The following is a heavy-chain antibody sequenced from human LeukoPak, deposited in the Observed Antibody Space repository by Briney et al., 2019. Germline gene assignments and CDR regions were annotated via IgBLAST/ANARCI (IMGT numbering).Heavy chain of an antibody. J-gene: IGHJ6*02. CDR3: ATSLGRAGYCSSTSCRDPYYYYGMDV. V-gene: IGHV3-33*01. D-gene: IGHD2-2*01. CDR2: IWYDGSNK. Sequence: GGSLRLSCAASGFTFSSYGMHWVRQAPGKGLEWVAVIWYDGSNKYYADSVKGRFTISRDNSKNTLYLQMNSLRAEDTAVYYCATSLGRAGYCSSTSCRDPYYYYGMDVWGQRTTVTVSS. CDR1: GFTFSSYG.